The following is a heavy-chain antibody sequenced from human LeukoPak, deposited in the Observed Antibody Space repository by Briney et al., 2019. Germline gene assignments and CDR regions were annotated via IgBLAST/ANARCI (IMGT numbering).Heavy chain of an antibody. CDR1: GGSISSGSYY. CDR3: ARISGYDGGGGLAMSYFDY. V-gene: IGHV4-61*02. D-gene: IGHD5-12*01. Sequence: PSQTPSLTCTVSGGSISSGSYYWSWIRQPAGKGLEWIGRIYTSGSTNYNPSLKSRVTISVDTSKNQFSLKLSSVTAADTAVYYCARISGYDGGGGLAMSYFDYWGQGTLVTVSS. J-gene: IGHJ4*02. CDR2: IYTSGST.